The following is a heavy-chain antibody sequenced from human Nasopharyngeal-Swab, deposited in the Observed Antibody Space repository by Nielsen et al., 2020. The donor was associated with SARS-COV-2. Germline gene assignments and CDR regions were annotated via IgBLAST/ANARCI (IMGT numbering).Heavy chain of an antibody. CDR2: INHSGST. D-gene: IGHD2-15*01. CDR1: GGSFSGYY. Sequence: GSLRLSCAVYGGSFSGYYWSWIRQPPGKGLEWIGEINHSGSTNYNPSLKSRVTISVDTSKNQFSLKLSSVTAADTAVYYCARGPRYCSGGSCHQVFYYYMDVWGKGTTVTVSS. CDR3: ARGPRYCSGGSCHQVFYYYMDV. J-gene: IGHJ6*03. V-gene: IGHV4-34*01.